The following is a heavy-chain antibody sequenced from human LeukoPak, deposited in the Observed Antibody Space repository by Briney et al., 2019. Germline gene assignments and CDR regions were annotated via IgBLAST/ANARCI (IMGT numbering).Heavy chain of an antibody. J-gene: IGHJ3*02. CDR2: ISTYNGNT. V-gene: IGHV1-18*01. D-gene: IGHD3-22*01. Sequence: GASVKVSCKASGYTFTSYGISWVRQAPGQGLEWMGWISTYNGNTNYAQKLQGRVTMTTDTSTSTAYMELRSLRSDDTAVYYCARSDSSGYYYPNPRDAFDIWGQGTMVTVSS. CDR1: GYTFTSYG. CDR3: ARSDSSGYYYPNPRDAFDI.